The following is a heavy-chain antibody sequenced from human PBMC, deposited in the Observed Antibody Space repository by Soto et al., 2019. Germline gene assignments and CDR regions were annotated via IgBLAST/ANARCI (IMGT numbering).Heavy chain of an antibody. J-gene: IGHJ3*02. CDR3: AKVKWTYGSVSDI. Sequence: EVQLLESGGGLVQPGGSLRLSCAASGFTFSSFAMSWVRQAPGKGLEWVSGISNSGGSVNYADSVKGRFTISRDNSKNTLSLEMNSLRAEDTVLYYCAKVKWTYGSVSDIWGKGTMVTVSS. V-gene: IGHV3-23*01. CDR1: GFTFSSFA. D-gene: IGHD4-17*01. CDR2: ISNSGGSV.